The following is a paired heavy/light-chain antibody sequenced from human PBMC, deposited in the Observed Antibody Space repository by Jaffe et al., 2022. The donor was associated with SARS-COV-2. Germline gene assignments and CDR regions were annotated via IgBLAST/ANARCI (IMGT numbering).Light chain of an antibody. CDR3: QQYNEWPLT. J-gene: IGKJ5*01. CDR1: QNINSN. V-gene: IGKV3-15*01. CDR2: GAS. Sequence: EIVMTQSPATLSVSPGEGATLSCRASQNINSNLAWYQQRPGQAPRLLISGASVRATGIPAGFSGSGSGTDFTLTISSLQSEDFAVYYCQQYNEWPLTFGQGTRLEIK.
Heavy chain of an antibody. CDR3: TNHRWDGRYYHYYMDV. CDR1: GFIFSTYA. Sequence: EVQLVESGGGLVQPGGSLRLSCGASGFIFSTYAMSWVRQAPGKGLEWVSSITGAGDRTTYADSVTGRFTISRDNSKNTLYLQMNSLRAEDTAMYYCTNHRWDGRYYHYYMDVRGKGTTVTVSS. CDR2: ITGAGDRT. V-gene: IGHV3-23*04. J-gene: IGHJ6*03. D-gene: IGHD1-26*01.